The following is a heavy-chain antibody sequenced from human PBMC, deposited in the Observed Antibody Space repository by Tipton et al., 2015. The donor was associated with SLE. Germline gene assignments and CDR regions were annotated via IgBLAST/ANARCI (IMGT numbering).Heavy chain of an antibody. CDR1: GDSVSSNSAA. J-gene: IGHJ3*02. CDR3: AREYGGNSDDAFDI. Sequence: LRLSCAISGDSVSSNSAAWNWIRQSPSRGLEWLGRTYYRSKWYNDYAVSVKSRITINPDTSKNQFSLQLNSVTPEDTAVYYCAREYGGNSDDAFDIWGQGIMVTVSS. V-gene: IGHV6-1*01. CDR2: TYYRSKWYN. D-gene: IGHD4-23*01.